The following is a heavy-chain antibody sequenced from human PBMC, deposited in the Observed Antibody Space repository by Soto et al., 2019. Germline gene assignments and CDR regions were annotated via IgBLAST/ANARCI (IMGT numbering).Heavy chain of an antibody. V-gene: IGHV3-23*01. Sequence: PGGSLRLSCAASGFTFSSYAMSWVRQAPGKGLEWVSAISGSGGSTYYADSVKGRFTISRDNSKNTLYLQMNSLRAEDTAVYYCAKPGRDDFWSVYYGMDVWGQGTTVTVSS. CDR3: AKPGRDDFWSVYYGMDV. J-gene: IGHJ6*02. CDR2: ISGSGGST. CDR1: GFTFSSYA. D-gene: IGHD3-3*01.